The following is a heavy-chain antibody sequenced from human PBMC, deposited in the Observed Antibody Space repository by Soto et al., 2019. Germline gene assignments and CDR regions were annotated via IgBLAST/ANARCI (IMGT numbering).Heavy chain of an antibody. CDR2: VSHDGRNT. V-gene: IGHV3-30*18. Sequence: VQLVESGGGVVQPGRSLRLSCAASGFTFSDYAMHWVRQAPGKGLEWVAVVSHDGRNTHYADSVKGRFTISRDSSKNTVSLEMPSLRAEERAVYYCAKGGRQWLVTADFNYWGQGALVTVSS. CDR3: AKGGRQWLVTADFNY. D-gene: IGHD6-19*01. J-gene: IGHJ4*02. CDR1: GFTFSDYA.